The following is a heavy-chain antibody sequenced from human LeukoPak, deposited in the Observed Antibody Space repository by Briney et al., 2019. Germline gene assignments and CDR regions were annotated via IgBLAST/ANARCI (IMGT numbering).Heavy chain of an antibody. CDR3: AKGKPIAVAGTFDY. CDR1: GFTFITYG. V-gene: IGHV3-30*02. CDR2: IQFHYNDE. J-gene: IGHJ4*02. Sequence: PGGSLRLSCAASGFTFITYGMHWVRQAPGKGLEWVAFIQFHYNDEYYADSVKGRFTISRDNAKNSLYLQMNSLRAEDTALYYCAKGKPIAVAGTFDYWGQGTLVTVSS. D-gene: IGHD6-19*01.